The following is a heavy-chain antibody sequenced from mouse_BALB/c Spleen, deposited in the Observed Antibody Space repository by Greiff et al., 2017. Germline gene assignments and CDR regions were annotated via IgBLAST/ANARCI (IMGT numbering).Heavy chain of an antibody. D-gene: IGHD2-4*01. CDR2: ISYSGST. Sequence: EVKLVESGPSLVKPSQTLSLTCSVTGDSITSGYWNWIRKFPGNKLEYMGYISYSGSTYYNPSLKSRISITRDTSKNQYYLQLNSVTTEDTATYYCARSKIYYDYDDAMDYWGQGTSVTVSS. J-gene: IGHJ4*01. V-gene: IGHV3-8*02. CDR1: GDSITSGY. CDR3: ARSKIYYDYDDAMDY.